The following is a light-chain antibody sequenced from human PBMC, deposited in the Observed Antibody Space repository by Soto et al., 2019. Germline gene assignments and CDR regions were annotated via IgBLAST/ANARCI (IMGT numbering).Light chain of an antibody. J-gene: IGKJ1*01. CDR2: DVS. Sequence: DDRFSQSPSTLSASLGDSVTITCRASQNIDTSLAWYQHKPGKAPKLLMFDVSNLESGVPSRFSGSGSGTEFTLTISSVHSDDFATYYCQQYDYSRTFGQGTKVDI. CDR1: QNIDTS. CDR3: QQYDYSRT. V-gene: IGKV1-5*01.